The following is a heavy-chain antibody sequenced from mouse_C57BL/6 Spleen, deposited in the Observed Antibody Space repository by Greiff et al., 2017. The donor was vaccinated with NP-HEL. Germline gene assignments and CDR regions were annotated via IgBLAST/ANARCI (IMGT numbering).Heavy chain of an antibody. D-gene: IGHD1-1*01. V-gene: IGHV1-26*01. CDR3: ARSGYYYGSSYYFDY. J-gene: IGHJ2*01. CDR2: INPNTGGT. CDR1: GYTFPDYY. Sequence: EVQLQQSGPELVKPGASVKISCKASGYTFPDYYMHWVKQSHGKSLEWIGDINPNTGGTSYNQKFKGKATLTVDKSSSTAYMELRSLTSEDSAVYYCARSGYYYGSSYYFDYWGQGTTLTVSS.